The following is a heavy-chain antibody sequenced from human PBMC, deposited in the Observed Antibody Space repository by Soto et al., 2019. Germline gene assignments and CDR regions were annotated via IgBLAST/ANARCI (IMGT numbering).Heavy chain of an antibody. D-gene: IGHD1-26*01. J-gene: IGHJ3*01. CDR3: ARGQWGAFDL. V-gene: IGHV3-74*01. Sequence: DVQLVESGGGSVQPGGSLTLSCAATGFTFSYYWMHWVRQAPGKGLVWVSRIHSDGSSPTDADSVKGRFTISRDNAKNTLYLQMNSLRAEDTAVYYRARGQWGAFDLWGQGTMVTVAS. CDR1: GFTFSYYW. CDR2: IHSDGSSP.